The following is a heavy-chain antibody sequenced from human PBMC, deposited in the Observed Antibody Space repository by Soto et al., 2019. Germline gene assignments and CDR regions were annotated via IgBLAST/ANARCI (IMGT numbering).Heavy chain of an antibody. V-gene: IGHV2-5*01. CDR3: AEWLYKENWFDP. CDR1: GFSLSTSGVG. J-gene: IGHJ5*02. D-gene: IGHD3-3*01. CDR2: IYWNDDK. Sequence: SGPTLVNPTQTLTLTCTFSGFSLSTSGVGVGWIRQPPGKALEWLALIYWNDDKRYSPSLKSRLTITKDTSKNQVVLTMTNMDPVDTATYHCAEWLYKENWFDPWGQGTLVTVSS.